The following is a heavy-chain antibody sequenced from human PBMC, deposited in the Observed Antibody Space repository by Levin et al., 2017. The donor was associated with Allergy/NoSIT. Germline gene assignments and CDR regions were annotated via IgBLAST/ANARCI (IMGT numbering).Heavy chain of an antibody. J-gene: IGHJ4*02. D-gene: IGHD4-23*01. V-gene: IGHV3-23*01. Sequence: GESLKISCAASGFTFNNYAMSWVRQAPGKGLEWVSAITNSGRTYYADSVKGRFTVSRDNSKNTLYLQMNSLRADDTAVYYCAKEMTTVVPVFDYWGQGTLVTASS. CDR3: AKEMTTVVPVFDY. CDR1: GFTFNNYA. CDR2: ITNSGRT.